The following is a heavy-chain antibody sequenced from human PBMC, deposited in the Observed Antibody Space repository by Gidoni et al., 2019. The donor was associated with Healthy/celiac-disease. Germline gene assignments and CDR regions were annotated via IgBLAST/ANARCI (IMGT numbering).Heavy chain of an antibody. CDR1: GDSFTSYL. CDR3: ARSRVGATQRNYYYGMDV. CDR2: IYPGDSDT. J-gene: IGHJ6*02. Sequence: EVQLVQSGAEVKKPGESLTISCKGSGDSFTSYLIGWVRQMPGKALEWMGIIYPGDSDTRYSPSFQGQVTISADKSISTAYLQWSSLKASDTAMYYCARSRVGATQRNYYYGMDVWSQGTTVTVSS. D-gene: IGHD1-26*01. V-gene: IGHV5-51*01.